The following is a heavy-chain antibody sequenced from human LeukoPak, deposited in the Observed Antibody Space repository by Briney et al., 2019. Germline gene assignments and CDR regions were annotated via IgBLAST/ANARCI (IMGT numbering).Heavy chain of an antibody. V-gene: IGHV1-2*02. J-gene: IGHJ4*02. D-gene: IGHD3-9*01. CDR2: INPSSGGT. CDR3: ARAEGLTGYRDLDY. Sequence: ASVKVSCKASGYTFTGYYMHWVRQAPGQGLEWMGWINPSSGGTNYAQKFQGRVTMTRDTSISTAYMELSRLRSDDTAVYYCARAEGLTGYRDLDYWGQGTLVTVSS. CDR1: GYTFTGYY.